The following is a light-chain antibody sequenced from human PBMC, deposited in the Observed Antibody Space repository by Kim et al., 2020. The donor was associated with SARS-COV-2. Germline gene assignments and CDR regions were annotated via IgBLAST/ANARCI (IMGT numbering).Light chain of an antibody. CDR3: QSYDRSLSGSV. Sequence: RFTISCPGSSSKIGAYYDVNWYQQLPGTAPKLLIHGKTTRPSGVPDRFSGSKSGTSASLDITGLQAEDEAVYYCQSYDRSLSGSVFGGGTKVTVL. CDR2: GKT. J-gene: IGLJ3*02. CDR1: SSKIGAYYD. V-gene: IGLV1-40*01.